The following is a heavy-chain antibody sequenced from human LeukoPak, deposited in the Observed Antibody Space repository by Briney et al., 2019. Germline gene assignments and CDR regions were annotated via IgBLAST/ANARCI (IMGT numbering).Heavy chain of an antibody. CDR3: ARSATYYYDSSGYYYVAEYFQH. D-gene: IGHD3-22*01. CDR2: IYYSGST. V-gene: IGHV4-59*01. J-gene: IGHJ1*01. Sequence: PSETLSLTCTVSGGSISSYYWSWIRQPPGKGLEWIGYIYYSGSTNYNPSLKSRVTISVDTSKNQFSLKLSSVTAADTAVYYCARSATYYYDSSGYYYVAEYFQHWGQGTLVTVSS. CDR1: GGSISSYY.